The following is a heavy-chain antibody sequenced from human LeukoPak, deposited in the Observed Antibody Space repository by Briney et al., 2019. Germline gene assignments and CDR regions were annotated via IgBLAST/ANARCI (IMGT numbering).Heavy chain of an antibody. V-gene: IGHV5-51*01. CDR1: GYSFTSYW. CDR2: IYPGDSDT. CDR3: ARLGVVGLYYDSSGVYNWFDP. J-gene: IGHJ5*02. Sequence: GESLKISCKGSGYSFTSYWIGWVRQMPGKGLEWMGIIYPGDSDTRYSPSFQGQVTISADKSISTAYLQWSSLKASDTAMYYCARLGVVGLYYDSSGVYNWFDPWGQGTLVTVSS. D-gene: IGHD3-22*01.